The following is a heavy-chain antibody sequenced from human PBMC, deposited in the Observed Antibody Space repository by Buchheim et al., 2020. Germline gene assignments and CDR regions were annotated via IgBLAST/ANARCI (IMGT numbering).Heavy chain of an antibody. J-gene: IGHJ4*02. CDR2: ISYDGSNN. Sequence: QVQMVESGGGVVQPGRSLRLSCAASGFTFSTYGMHWVRQAPGKGLEWLADISYDGSNNKYADSVKGRFIISRDNSKNTLYLQMNSLRAEDTAVYYCASLYSSSSAAYFDYWGQGTL. CDR1: GFTFSTYG. CDR3: ASLYSSSSAAYFDY. V-gene: IGHV3-30*03. D-gene: IGHD6-6*01.